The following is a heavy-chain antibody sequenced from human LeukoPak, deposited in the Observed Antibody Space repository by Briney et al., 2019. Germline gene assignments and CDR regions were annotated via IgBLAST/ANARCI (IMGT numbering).Heavy chain of an antibody. CDR1: GGSISRGDW. J-gene: IGHJ2*01. D-gene: IGHD3-22*01. V-gene: IGHV4-4*02. CDR3: ARFNGAYYYDSSGPQAAYWYFDL. CDR2: IYHSGST. Sequence: SETLSLTCAVSGGSISRGDWWSWVRQPPGKGLEWIGEIYHSGSTNYNSSLKSRVTISVDTTKNQFSLKLSSVTAADTAVYYCARFNGAYYYDSSGPQAAYWYFDLWGRGTLVTVSS.